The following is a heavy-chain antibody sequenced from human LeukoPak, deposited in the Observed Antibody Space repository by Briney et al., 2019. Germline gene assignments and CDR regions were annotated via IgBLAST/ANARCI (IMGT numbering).Heavy chain of an antibody. Sequence: GGSLRLSCAASGFNFQSYGIHWVRQVPGKGLEWVAVISHDGYDKSYVGNVKGRFTISRDNSNSVYLQMTSLRPEDTAVYYFAKRNTRGYCSSTSCYPEWGQGTLVTVSS. J-gene: IGHJ4*02. CDR3: AKRNTRGYCSSTSCYPE. CDR1: GFNFQSYG. D-gene: IGHD2-2*01. CDR2: ISHDGYDK. V-gene: IGHV3-30*18.